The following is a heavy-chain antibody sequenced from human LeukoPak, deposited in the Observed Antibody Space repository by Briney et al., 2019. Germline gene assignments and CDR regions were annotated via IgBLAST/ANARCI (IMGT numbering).Heavy chain of an antibody. D-gene: IGHD4-23*01. Sequence: GGSLRLSYAASVFTFSSYWMHWVRQAPGKGMVWVSGTNTDGSSTMYADSVKGRFTIARDNAKNTLYLQMNSLRAEDTAVYYCYGANAEHWGQGTLVTVSS. CDR3: YGANAEH. CDR1: VFTFSSYW. J-gene: IGHJ1*01. CDR2: TNTDGSST. V-gene: IGHV3-74*03.